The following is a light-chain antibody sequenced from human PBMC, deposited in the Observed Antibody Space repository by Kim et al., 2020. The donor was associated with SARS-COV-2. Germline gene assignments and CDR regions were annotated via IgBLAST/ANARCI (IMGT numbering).Light chain of an antibody. CDR1: QSIGSW. CDR2: KSS. Sequence: ASVGDRVTITCRASQSIGSWLAWYQQKPGRAPNVLIYKSSTLEGGVPSRFSGSGSGTEFTLTINSLQPDDFATYYCQQFNSYPWTFGHGTKVDIK. V-gene: IGKV1-5*03. J-gene: IGKJ1*01. CDR3: QQFNSYPWT.